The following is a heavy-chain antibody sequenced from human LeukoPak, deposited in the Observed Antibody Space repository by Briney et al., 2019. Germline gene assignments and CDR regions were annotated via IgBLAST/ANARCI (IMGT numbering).Heavy chain of an antibody. Sequence: GGSLRLSCAASGFTLSRYGMNWVRHAPGKGLVWVSRINSEGSSTTYADSVKGRFTISRDNAKNTLILQMNSLRAEDTAVYYCARDYYSRFDYWGQGTLVTVSS. D-gene: IGHD3-22*01. CDR3: ARDYYSRFDY. J-gene: IGHJ4*02. CDR1: GFTLSRYG. CDR2: INSEGSST. V-gene: IGHV3-74*01.